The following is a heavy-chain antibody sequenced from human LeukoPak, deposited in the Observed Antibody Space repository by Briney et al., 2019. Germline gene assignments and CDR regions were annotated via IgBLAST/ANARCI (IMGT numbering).Heavy chain of an antibody. CDR2: IYHSGST. J-gene: IGHJ4*02. D-gene: IGHD2-2*01. Sequence: SETLSLTCTVSGGSISSYYWSRIRQPPGKGLEWIGYIYHSGSTYYNPSLKSRVTISVDRSKNQFSLKLSSVTAADTAVYYCARDCSSTSCYVGGDADYWGQGTLVTVSS. CDR1: GGSISSYY. V-gene: IGHV4-59*12. CDR3: ARDCSSTSCYVGGDADY.